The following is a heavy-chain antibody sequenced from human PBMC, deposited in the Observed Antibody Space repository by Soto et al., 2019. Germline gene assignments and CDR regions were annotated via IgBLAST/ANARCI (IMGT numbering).Heavy chain of an antibody. V-gene: IGHV1-18*01. CDR3: ERDRGRDALDY. CDR2: ISDNNGNT. J-gene: IGHJ4*02. Sequence: QVQLVQSGAEVKKPGASVKVSCKASGYTFTSYGISWVRQAPGQGLEWMGWISDNNGNTNYVQKLQGRVTMTTDTSTSTANMELRRLRSDDTAVYYYERDRGRDALDYWGQGTLVTVSS. CDR1: GYTFTSYG. D-gene: IGHD3-16*01.